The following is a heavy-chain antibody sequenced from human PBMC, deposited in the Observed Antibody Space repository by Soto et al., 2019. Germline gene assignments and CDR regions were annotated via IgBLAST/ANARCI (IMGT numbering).Heavy chain of an antibody. CDR3: ARGSTTVTTLCYFDY. J-gene: IGHJ4*02. Sequence: QVQLQQWGAGLLKPSETLSLTCAVYGGSFSGYYWSWIRQPPRKGLEWIGEINHSGSTNYNPSLKSRVTLSVDTSKNQFSLKLSSVTAADTAVYYCARGSTTVTTLCYFDYWGQGTLVTVSS. D-gene: IGHD4-17*01. V-gene: IGHV4-34*01. CDR1: GGSFSGYY. CDR2: INHSGST.